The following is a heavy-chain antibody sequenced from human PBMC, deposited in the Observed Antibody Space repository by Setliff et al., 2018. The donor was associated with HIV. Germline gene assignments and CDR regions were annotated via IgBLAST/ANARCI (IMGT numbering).Heavy chain of an antibody. D-gene: IGHD2-15*01. CDR2: ISQSGNT. CDR1: GYSISSASY. Sequence: PSETLSLTCAVSGYSISSASYWGWLRQPPGKGLEWIGSISQSGNTYYTPSLKSRVTISVDTSKNEFSLKVSSVTATDTAIYYCARGVPLLPPNFWGQGTLVTVSS. V-gene: IGHV4-38-2*01. J-gene: IGHJ4*02. CDR3: ARGVPLLPPNF.